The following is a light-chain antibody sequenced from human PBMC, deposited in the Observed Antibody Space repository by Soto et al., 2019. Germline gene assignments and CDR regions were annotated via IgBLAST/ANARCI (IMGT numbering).Light chain of an antibody. CDR2: DAS. V-gene: IGKV1-33*01. Sequence: DIQMTQSPSSLSASVGDRVTITCQASQGISDFLNWYQQKPGKAPKLLIYDASNLETGVPSRFSGGGSGTDFTFTISSLQPEDVATYYCQKCDYLPIFGPGTTVDLK. CDR3: QKCDYLPI. J-gene: IGKJ3*01. CDR1: QGISDF.